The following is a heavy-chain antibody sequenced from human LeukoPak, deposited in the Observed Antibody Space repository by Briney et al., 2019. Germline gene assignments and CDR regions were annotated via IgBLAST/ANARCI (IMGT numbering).Heavy chain of an antibody. CDR1: GGSISSSSYY. Sequence: SETLSLTCTVSGGSISSSSYYWGWVRQPPGKGLEWIGSIYYSGSTYYNPSLKSRVTISVDTSKNQFSLKLSSVTAADTAVYYCARDRGIAAEHFDYWGQGTLVTVSS. CDR2: IYYSGST. CDR3: ARDRGIAAEHFDY. J-gene: IGHJ4*02. D-gene: IGHD6-13*01. V-gene: IGHV4-39*07.